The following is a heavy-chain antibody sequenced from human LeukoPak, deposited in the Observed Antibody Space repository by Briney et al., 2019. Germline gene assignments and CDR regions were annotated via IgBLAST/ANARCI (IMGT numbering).Heavy chain of an antibody. CDR3: ARDRGSYLSDAFDI. V-gene: IGHV1-2*02. CDR1: GYTFTGYY. Sequence: ASVKISCKASGYTFTGYYMHWVRQAPGQGLEWMGWINPNSGGTNYAQKFQGRVTMTRDTSISTAYMELSRLRSDDTAVYYCARDRGSYLSDAFDIWGQGTMVTVSS. D-gene: IGHD1-26*01. J-gene: IGHJ3*02. CDR2: INPNSGGT.